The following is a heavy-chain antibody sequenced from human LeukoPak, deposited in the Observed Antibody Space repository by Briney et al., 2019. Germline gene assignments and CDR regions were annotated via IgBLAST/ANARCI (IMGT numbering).Heavy chain of an antibody. V-gene: IGHV3-48*03. CDR3: AKSGYNRFDY. CDR2: ISSSGSTI. CDR1: GFTFSSYE. Sequence: PGGSLRLSCAASGFTFSSYEMNWVRLAPGKGLEWVSYISSSGSTIYYADSVKGRFTISRDNAKNSLYLQMNSLRAEDTAVYYCAKSGYNRFDYWGQGTLVTVSS. J-gene: IGHJ4*02. D-gene: IGHD5-24*01.